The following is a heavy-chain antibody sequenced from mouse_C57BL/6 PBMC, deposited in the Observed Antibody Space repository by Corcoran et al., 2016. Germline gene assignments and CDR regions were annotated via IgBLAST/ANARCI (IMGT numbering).Heavy chain of an antibody. CDR3: ARGILRAGFAY. J-gene: IGHJ3*01. CDR2: IYPGDGDT. Sequence: QVQLQQSGAELVKPGASVKISCKAFGYAFSSYWMNWVKQRPGKGLEWIGQIYPGDGDTNYNGKFKGKATLTADKASSTAYMQLSSLTSEDSAVYFCARGILRAGFAYWGQGTLVTVSA. CDR1: GYAFSSYW. D-gene: IGHD1-1*01. V-gene: IGHV1-80*01.